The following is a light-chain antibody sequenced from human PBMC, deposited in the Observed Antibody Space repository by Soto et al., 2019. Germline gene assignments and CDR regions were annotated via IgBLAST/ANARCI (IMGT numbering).Light chain of an antibody. CDR2: DND. CDR3: QSYDNSLGGVV. Sequence: QSVLTQPPSVSGAPGQRIIISCPGSSSNIGAGFDVHWYQHLPGTAPKLLVYDNDNRPSGLPARFSDSRSGTSASLAITSLQADEEADYYCQSYDNSLGGVVFGGGTKLTVL. V-gene: IGLV1-40*01. CDR1: SSNIGAGFD. J-gene: IGLJ2*01.